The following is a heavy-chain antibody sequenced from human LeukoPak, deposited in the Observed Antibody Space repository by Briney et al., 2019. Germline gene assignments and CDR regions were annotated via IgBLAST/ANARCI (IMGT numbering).Heavy chain of an antibody. CDR3: ARSVGATIN. V-gene: IGHV4-34*01. CDR2: INHSGST. CDR1: GGSFSGYY. D-gene: IGHD1-26*01. J-gene: IGHJ4*02. Sequence: PSETLSLTCAVYGGSFSGYYWSWIRQPPGKGLEWIGEINHSGSTNYNPSLKSRVTISVDTSKNQFSLKLSSVTAADTAVYYCARSVGATINWGQGTLVTVSS.